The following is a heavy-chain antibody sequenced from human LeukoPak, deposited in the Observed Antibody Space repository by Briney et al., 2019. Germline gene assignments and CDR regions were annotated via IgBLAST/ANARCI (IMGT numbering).Heavy chain of an antibody. CDR2: ISSSGSTI. CDR1: GFTFSDYY. CDR3: ARGRGGTSDYPFYFDY. D-gene: IGHD3-10*01. Sequence: GGSLRLSCAASGFTFSDYYMSWIRQAPGKGLEWVSYISSSGSTIYYADSVKGRFTISRDNAKNSLYLQMNSLRAEDTALYHCARGRGGTSDYPFYFDYWGQGALVMVSS. V-gene: IGHV3-11*01. J-gene: IGHJ4*02.